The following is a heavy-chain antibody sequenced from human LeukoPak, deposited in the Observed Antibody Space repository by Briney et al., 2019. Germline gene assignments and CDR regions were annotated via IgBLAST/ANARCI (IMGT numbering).Heavy chain of an antibody. V-gene: IGHV1-2*02. Sequence: RASVKVSCKASGYTFTGYYMHWVRQAPGQGLEWMGWINPNSGGTNYAQKFQGRVTMTRDTSISTAYMELSRLRSDDTAVYYCASPSSSSWFSWYMDVWGKGTTVTVSS. J-gene: IGHJ6*03. D-gene: IGHD6-13*01. CDR1: GYTFTGYY. CDR3: ASPSSSSWFSWYMDV. CDR2: INPNSGGT.